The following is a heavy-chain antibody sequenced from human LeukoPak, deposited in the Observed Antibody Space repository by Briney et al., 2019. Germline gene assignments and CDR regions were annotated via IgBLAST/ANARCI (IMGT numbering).Heavy chain of an antibody. CDR1: GYTLTELS. CDR2: FDPEDGET. V-gene: IGHV1-24*01. J-gene: IGHJ4*02. D-gene: IGHD3-10*01. CDR3: ATGSRTVLPGFGEFDY. Sequence: ASVKVSCKVSGYTLTELSMHWVRQAPGKGLEWMGGFDPEDGETIYAQKFQGRVTMTEDTSTDTAYMELSSLRSEDTAVYYCATGSRTVLPGFGEFDYWGQGTLVTVSS.